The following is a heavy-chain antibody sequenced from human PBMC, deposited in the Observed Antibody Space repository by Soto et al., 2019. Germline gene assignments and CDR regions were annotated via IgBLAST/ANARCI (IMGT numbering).Heavy chain of an antibody. CDR3: ARERRPYSSGWSQYYGMDV. CDR1: GFTFSSYG. CDR2: IWYDGSNK. V-gene: IGHV3-33*01. Sequence: PGGSLRLSCAASGFTFSSYGMHWVRQAPGKGLEWVAVIWYDGSNKYYADSVKGRFTISIDNSKNTLYLQMNSLRAEDTAVYYCARERRPYSSGWSQYYGMDVWGQGTTVTVSS. D-gene: IGHD6-19*01. J-gene: IGHJ6*02.